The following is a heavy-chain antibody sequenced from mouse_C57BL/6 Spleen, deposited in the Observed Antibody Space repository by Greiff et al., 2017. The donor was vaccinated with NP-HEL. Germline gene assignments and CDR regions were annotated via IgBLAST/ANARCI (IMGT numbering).Heavy chain of an antibody. Sequence: EVQLQQSGPGMVKPSQSLSLTCTVTGYSITSGYDWHWIRHFPGNKLEWMGYISYSGSTNYNPSLKSRISITHDTSKNHFFLKLNSVTTEDTATYYCAREAQAFPYAMDYWGQGTSVTVSS. CDR3: AREAQAFPYAMDY. D-gene: IGHD3-2*02. CDR2: ISYSGST. V-gene: IGHV3-1*01. CDR1: GYSITSGYD. J-gene: IGHJ4*01.